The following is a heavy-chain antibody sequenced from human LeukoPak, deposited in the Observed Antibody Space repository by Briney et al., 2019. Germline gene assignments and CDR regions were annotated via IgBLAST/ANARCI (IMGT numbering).Heavy chain of an antibody. Sequence: TGGSLRLSCAASGFTFSNAWMSWVRQAPGKGLEWVGRIKRETDGGTIDYAAPVKGRFTISRDDSENTLYLQMNSLKTEDTAVYYCATVRGPGLPWANWGQGTLVTVSS. CDR1: GFTFSNAW. V-gene: IGHV3-15*01. D-gene: IGHD2-8*02. J-gene: IGHJ4*02. CDR3: ATVRGPGLPWAN. CDR2: IKRETDGGTI.